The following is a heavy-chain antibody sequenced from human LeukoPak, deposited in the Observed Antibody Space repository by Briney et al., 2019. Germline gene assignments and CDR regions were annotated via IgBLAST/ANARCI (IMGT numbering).Heavy chain of an antibody. CDR2: INPSGGST. CDR3: ARDSGSYAHY. D-gene: IGHD1-26*01. Sequence: ASVTVSFRASGYTFTSYFIHWVRQPPGQGLEWMGMINPSGGSTSYVKKFQGRVTMTRDTSTSTVYMELSSLRTEDTAVYYCARDSGSYAHYWGQGTLVTVP. V-gene: IGHV1-46*01. J-gene: IGHJ4*02. CDR1: GYTFTSYF.